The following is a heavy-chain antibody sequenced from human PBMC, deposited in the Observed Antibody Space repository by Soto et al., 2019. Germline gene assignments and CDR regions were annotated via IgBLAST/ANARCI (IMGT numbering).Heavy chain of an antibody. V-gene: IGHV3-48*02. CDR3: VRDRDLYRDMVHADL. CDR2: ITIRTGNI. CDR1: GFTFSSYS. D-gene: IGHD1-26*01. Sequence: GSLRLSCAASGFTFSSYSMNWVRQAPGKGLEWLAYITIRTGNILYADSVRGRFTISADNAENSVFLQMNSLRDEDTAVYFCVRDRDLYRDMVHADLWGQGTLVTVSS. J-gene: IGHJ4*01.